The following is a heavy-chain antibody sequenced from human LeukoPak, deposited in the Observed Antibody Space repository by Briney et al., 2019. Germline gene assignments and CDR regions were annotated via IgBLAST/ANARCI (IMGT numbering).Heavy chain of an antibody. J-gene: IGHJ2*01. CDR2: IYYSGST. Sequence: SETLSLTCTVSGGSISLYYWNWIRQPPGKGLEWIGNIYYSGSTNYNPSLKSRVTISVDPSKNQFSLKLSSVTAADTAVYYCARVYSIYWYFDLWGRGTLVTVSS. D-gene: IGHD4-11*01. CDR1: GGSISLYY. CDR3: ARVYSIYWYFDL. V-gene: IGHV4-59*01.